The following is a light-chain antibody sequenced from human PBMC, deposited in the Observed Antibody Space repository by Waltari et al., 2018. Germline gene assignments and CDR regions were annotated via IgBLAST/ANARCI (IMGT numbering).Light chain of an antibody. J-gene: IGLJ1*01. Sequence: QSVMTQPPSASGTPGQRVSISCSGSNSNLGSNFLYWYQHLPGAAPKLLIFRNNQRPSGVPDRFSGSKYGTSAFLAISELRSEDEAVYYCASWDDSHYVFGTGTKLTVL. CDR2: RNN. CDR1: NSNLGSNF. CDR3: ASWDDSHYV. V-gene: IGLV1-47*01.